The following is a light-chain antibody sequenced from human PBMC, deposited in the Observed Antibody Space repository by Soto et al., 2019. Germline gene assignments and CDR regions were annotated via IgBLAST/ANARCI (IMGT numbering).Light chain of an antibody. Sequence: DIVMIQSPLSLPVTPGEPASISCRSSQSLLHSNGYDYLDWYLQKPGQSPQLLIYLGSNRASGVPDRFSGSGSGTDLTLKISRVEAEDVGIYYCMQTLQIRWTFGQGTKVEIK. J-gene: IGKJ1*01. CDR3: MQTLQIRWT. CDR2: LGS. CDR1: QSLLHSNGYDY. V-gene: IGKV2-28*01.